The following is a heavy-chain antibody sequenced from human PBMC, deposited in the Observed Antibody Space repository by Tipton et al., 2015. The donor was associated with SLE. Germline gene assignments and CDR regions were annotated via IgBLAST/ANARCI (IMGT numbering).Heavy chain of an antibody. Sequence: TLSLTCAVSGYSISSGYYWGWIRQPPGKGLEWIGSIYHSGSTYYNPSLKSRVTISVDTSKNQFSLKLSSVTAADTAVYYCARRSSSWAFGYWGQGTLVTVSS. V-gene: IGHV4-38-2*01. D-gene: IGHD6-13*01. CDR1: GYSISSGYY. CDR2: IYHSGST. J-gene: IGHJ4*02. CDR3: ARRSSSWAFGY.